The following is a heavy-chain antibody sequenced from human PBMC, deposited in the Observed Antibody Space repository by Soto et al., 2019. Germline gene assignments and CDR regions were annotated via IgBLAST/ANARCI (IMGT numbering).Heavy chain of an antibody. J-gene: IGHJ4*02. D-gene: IGHD2-15*01. CDR3: ATVSLSSGGSCFDY. CDR1: GYTLTELS. Sequence: ASVKVSCKVSGYTLTELSMHWVRQAPGKGLELMGGFDPEDGETIYAQKFQGRVTMTEDTSTDTAYMELSSLRSEDTAVYYCATVSLSSGGSCFDYWGQGTLVTVSS. CDR2: FDPEDGET. V-gene: IGHV1-24*01.